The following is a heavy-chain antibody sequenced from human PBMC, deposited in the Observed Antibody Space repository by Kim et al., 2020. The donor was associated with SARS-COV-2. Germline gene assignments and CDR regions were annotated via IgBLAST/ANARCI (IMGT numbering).Heavy chain of an antibody. D-gene: IGHD5-18*01. V-gene: IGHV4-39*01. CDR3: ARQTEGYSYGVPYYFDY. J-gene: IGHJ4*02. Sequence: PKSRVTISVDTSKNQFYLKLSSVTAADTAVYYCARQTEGYSYGVPYYFDYWGQGTLVTVSS.